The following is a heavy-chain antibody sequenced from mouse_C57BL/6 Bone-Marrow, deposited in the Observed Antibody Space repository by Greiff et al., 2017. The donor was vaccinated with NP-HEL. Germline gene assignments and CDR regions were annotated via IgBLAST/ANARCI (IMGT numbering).Heavy chain of an antibody. CDR2: IYPGDGDT. J-gene: IGHJ2*01. V-gene: IGHV1-80*01. CDR3: ARFDYDALSLYFDY. CDR1: GYAFSSYW. Sequence: VQLQQSGAELVKPGASVKISCKASGYAFSSYWMNWVKQRPGKGLEWIGQIYPGDGDTNYNGKFKGKATLTADKSSSTSYMQLSSLTSEDSAVYFCARFDYDALSLYFDYWGQGTTLTVSS. D-gene: IGHD2-4*01.